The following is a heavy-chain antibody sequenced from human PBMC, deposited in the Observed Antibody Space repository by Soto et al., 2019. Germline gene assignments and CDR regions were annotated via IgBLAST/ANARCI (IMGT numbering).Heavy chain of an antibody. Sequence: QVQLQESGPGLVKPSQTLSLTCTVSGGSISSGDYYWSWIRQPPGKGLEWIGQIYYSGSTYYNPSLRCRVTMSVVLTKTQFSLRMRSVTAADTAVFFCARDSPATDSSTDIAMVTGSWYVDLWCRGTLVAASS. CDR3: ARDSPATDSSTDIAMVTGSWYVDL. D-gene: IGHD5-18*01. V-gene: IGHV4-30-4*01. CDR1: GGSISSGDYY. J-gene: IGHJ2*01. CDR2: IYYSGST.